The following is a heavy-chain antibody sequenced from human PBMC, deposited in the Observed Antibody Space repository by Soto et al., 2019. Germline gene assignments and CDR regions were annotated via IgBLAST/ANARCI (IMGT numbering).Heavy chain of an antibody. CDR2: IYSGGST. D-gene: IGHD6-19*01. J-gene: IGHJ4*02. V-gene: IGHV3-66*01. Sequence: GGSLRLSCAASGFTVSSNYMSWVRQAPGKGLEWVSVIYSGGSTYKADSVKGRFTFSGHNSKNTLYLQVNSLRAEDTAVYYCARAVAGLVDYWGQGTMVTVSS. CDR1: GFTVSSNY. CDR3: ARAVAGLVDY.